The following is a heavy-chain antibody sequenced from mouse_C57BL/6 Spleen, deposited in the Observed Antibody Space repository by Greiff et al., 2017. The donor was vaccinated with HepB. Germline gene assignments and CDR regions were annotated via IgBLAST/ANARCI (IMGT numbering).Heavy chain of an antibody. V-gene: IGHV1-59*01. Sequence: QVQLQQPGAELVRPGTSVKLSCKASGYTFTSYWMHWVKQRPGQGLEWIGVIDPSDSYTNYNQKFKGKATLTVDTSSSTAYMQLSSLTSEDSAVYYCARSKDGTSDYWGQGTTLTVSS. J-gene: IGHJ2*01. CDR2: IDPSDSYT. D-gene: IGHD4-1*01. CDR1: GYTFTSYW. CDR3: ARSKDGTSDY.